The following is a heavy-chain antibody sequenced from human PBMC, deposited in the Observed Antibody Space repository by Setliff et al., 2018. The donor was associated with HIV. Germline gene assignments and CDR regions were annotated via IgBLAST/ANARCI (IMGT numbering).Heavy chain of an antibody. J-gene: IGHJ3*01. Sequence: SETLSLTCTVSGDSIDSGPSYWTWIRQVAGRGVEWIGQIHTSGDTHYNPSLKSRVSISFDTAANQFSLILSFLSAADTAVYYCARDPVNRSGWRLDAFDVWGQGTMVTVSS. CDR1: GDSIDSGPSY. CDR3: ARDPVNRSGWRLDAFDV. D-gene: IGHD6-19*01. V-gene: IGHV4-61*09. CDR2: IHTSGDT.